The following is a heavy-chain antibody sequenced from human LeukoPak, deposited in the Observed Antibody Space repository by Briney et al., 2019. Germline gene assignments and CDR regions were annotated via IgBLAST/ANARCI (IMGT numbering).Heavy chain of an antibody. Sequence: GGSLRLSCAASGLTFSTFALGWVRQAPGKGLEWVSFITSGGTSIYYTDSVKGRFTISRDNAKKLLFLQMNSLRAEDTAVYYCARDPLRGDGYTFDSWGQGTLVTVSS. CDR1: GLTFSTFA. CDR2: ITSGGTSI. J-gene: IGHJ4*02. D-gene: IGHD2-21*01. CDR3: ARDPLRGDGYTFDS. V-gene: IGHV3-48*03.